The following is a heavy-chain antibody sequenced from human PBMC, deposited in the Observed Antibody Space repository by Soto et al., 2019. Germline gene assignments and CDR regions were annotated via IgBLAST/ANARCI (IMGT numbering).Heavy chain of an antibody. J-gene: IGHJ4*02. CDR3: AYRQKLGNGYYGVY. V-gene: IGHV2-5*02. CDR1: GFSLSTSGVG. CDR2: IYWDDDK. D-gene: IGHD1-26*01. Sequence: QITLKESGPTLVKPTQTLTLTCTFSGFSLSTSGVGVGWIRQPPGKALEWLALIYWDDDKRYSPSLKSRLTITKDTSKDQVVLTMTNLDPVDTTTYYCAYRQKLGNGYYGVYWGQGTLVTVSS.